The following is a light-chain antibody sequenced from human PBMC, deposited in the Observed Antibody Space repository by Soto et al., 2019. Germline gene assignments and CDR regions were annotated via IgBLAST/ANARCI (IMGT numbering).Light chain of an antibody. V-gene: IGKV1-39*01. CDR2: AAS. Sequence: DIQMTQSPSSLSASVGDRVTITCRASQSISSYLNWYQQKQGKAPKLLIYAASSLQSGVPSRFSGSGSGTDFTLTISSLQPEDFATYYFQQSYSTPYTFGQGTKMEIK. CDR3: QQSYSTPYT. J-gene: IGKJ2*01. CDR1: QSISSY.